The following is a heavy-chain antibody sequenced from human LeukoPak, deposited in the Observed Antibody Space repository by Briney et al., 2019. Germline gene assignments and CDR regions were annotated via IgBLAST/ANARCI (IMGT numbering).Heavy chain of an antibody. Sequence: GGSLRLSCAASGFTFDDYGMSWVRQAPGKGLEWVTGITWNGASTGVADSVHSRFTLSRDNAKNSLYLGMCSLRADDTRLYYCAREYGDYSSYFDLGGRGTLVTVSS. CDR1: GFTFDDYG. J-gene: IGHJ2*01. D-gene: IGHD4-17*01. CDR2: ITWNGAST. V-gene: IGHV3-20*04. CDR3: AREYGDYSSYFDL.